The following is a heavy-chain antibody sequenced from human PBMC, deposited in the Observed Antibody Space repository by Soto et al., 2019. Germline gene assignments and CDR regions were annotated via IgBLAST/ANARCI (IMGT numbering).Heavy chain of an antibody. CDR2: IKTKDHSYST. D-gene: IGHD3-16*01. CDR3: VSARQFGTRNCLDY. J-gene: IGHJ4*02. Sequence: PGESLKLSCTVSGFTFADHYIDWVRQAPGKGLEWVGRIKTKDHSYSTTYAPPVKGRLTSSTAVSTTSVHLHINSLKTDDTYEYFCVSARQFGTRNCLDYWGEGRLVIV. CDR1: GFTFADHY. V-gene: IGHV3-72*01.